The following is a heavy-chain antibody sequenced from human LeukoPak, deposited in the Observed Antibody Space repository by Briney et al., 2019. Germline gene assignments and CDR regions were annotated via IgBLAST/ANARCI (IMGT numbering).Heavy chain of an antibody. Sequence: SETLSLTCAVSGGSISSGGYSWSWIRQPPGKGLEWIGYIYHSGSTYYNPSLKSRVTISVDRSKNQFSLKLSSVTAADTAVYYCARTTMVRGDNDAFDIWGQGTMGTVSS. J-gene: IGHJ3*02. CDR3: ARTTMVRGDNDAFDI. V-gene: IGHV4-30-2*01. CDR1: GGSISSGGYS. D-gene: IGHD3-10*01. CDR2: IYHSGST.